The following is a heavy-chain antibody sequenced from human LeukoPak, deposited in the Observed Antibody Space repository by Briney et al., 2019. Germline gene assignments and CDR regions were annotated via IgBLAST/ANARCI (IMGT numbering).Heavy chain of an antibody. CDR3: ARDSMYSGSYVDY. V-gene: IGHV1-2*02. CDR1: GYTFTGYY. CDR2: INPNSGGT. D-gene: IGHD1-26*01. Sequence: ASVKVSCKASGYTFTGYYMHWVRQAPGQGLEWVGWINPNSGGTNYAQKFQGRVTMTRDTSISTAYMELSRLRSDDTAVYYCARDSMYSGSYVDYWGQGTLVTVSS. J-gene: IGHJ4*02.